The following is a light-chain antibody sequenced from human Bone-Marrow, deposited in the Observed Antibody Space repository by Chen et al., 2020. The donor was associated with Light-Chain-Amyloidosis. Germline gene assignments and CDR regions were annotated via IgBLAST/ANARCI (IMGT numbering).Light chain of an antibody. CDR3: QSADSSGTYEVI. J-gene: IGLJ2*01. CDR2: RDT. CDR1: DLPTNY. Sequence: SSELKQPPSVSVSPGPTAMITCSADDLPTNYAYWYQQKPGQAPVLVIHRDTERPSGISERFSGSSSGTTATLTISGVQAEDEADYHCQSADSSGTYEVIFGGGTKLTVL. V-gene: IGLV3-25*03.